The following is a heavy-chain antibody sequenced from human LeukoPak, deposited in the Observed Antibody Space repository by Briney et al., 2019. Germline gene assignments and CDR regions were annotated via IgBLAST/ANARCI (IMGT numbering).Heavy chain of an antibody. CDR1: GGSISSYY. D-gene: IGHD4-17*01. J-gene: IGHJ4*02. CDR2: IYYSGST. V-gene: IGHV4-59*01. Sequence: SETLSLTCTVSGGSISSYYWSWIRQPPGKGLEWIGYIYYSGSTNYNPSLKSRVTISVDTSKNQFSLKLSSVTAADTAVYYCARGSYGAWDYGYYFDHWGQGTLVTVSS. CDR3: ARGSYGAWDYGYYFDH.